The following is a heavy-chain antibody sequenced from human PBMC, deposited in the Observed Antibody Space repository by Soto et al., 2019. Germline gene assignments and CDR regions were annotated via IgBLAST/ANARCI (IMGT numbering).Heavy chain of an antibody. Sequence: QVQLVQSGAEVKKPGASVKVSCKASGYTFTSYGISWVRQAPGQGLEWMGWISAYNGNTNYAQKLQGRVTMTTVTSTSTAYMELRSLRSDDTAVYYCARDRGQLWLDYYYYYMDVWGKGTTVTVSS. J-gene: IGHJ6*03. D-gene: IGHD5-18*01. V-gene: IGHV1-18*01. CDR3: ARDRGQLWLDYYYYYMDV. CDR1: GYTFTSYG. CDR2: ISAYNGNT.